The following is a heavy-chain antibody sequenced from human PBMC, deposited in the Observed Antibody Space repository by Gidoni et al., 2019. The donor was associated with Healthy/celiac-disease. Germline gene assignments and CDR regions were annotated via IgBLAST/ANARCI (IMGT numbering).Heavy chain of an antibody. Sequence: QLQLQESGPGLVKPSETLSLPCTVSGGSISSSSYYWGWIRQPPGKGLEWIGSIYYSGSTYYNPSLKSRVTISVDTSKNQFSLKLSSVTAADTAVYYCARDLAVADPALNEGPPDWGQGTLVTVSS. V-gene: IGHV4-39*07. CDR1: GGSISSSSYY. J-gene: IGHJ4*02. D-gene: IGHD6-19*01. CDR2: IYYSGST. CDR3: ARDLAVADPALNEGPPD.